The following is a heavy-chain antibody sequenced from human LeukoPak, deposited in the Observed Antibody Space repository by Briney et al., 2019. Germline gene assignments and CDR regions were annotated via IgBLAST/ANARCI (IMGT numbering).Heavy chain of an antibody. J-gene: IGHJ4*02. CDR1: GFTFSDYY. Sequence: GSLRLSCAASGFTFSDYYMSWIRQAPGKGLEWIGSIYYSGSTYYNPSLKSRVTISVDTSKNQFSLKLSSVTAADTAVYYCARRGSSGWPYFDYWGQGTLVTVSS. V-gene: IGHV4-39*01. CDR2: IYYSGST. CDR3: ARRGSSGWPYFDY. D-gene: IGHD6-19*01.